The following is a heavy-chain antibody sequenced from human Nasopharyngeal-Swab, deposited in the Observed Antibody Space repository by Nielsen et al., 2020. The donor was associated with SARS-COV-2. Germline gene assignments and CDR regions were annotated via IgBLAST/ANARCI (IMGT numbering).Heavy chain of an antibody. CDR3: ARGLYYDFWSGYPSPDAFDI. CDR1: GYSFRTYG. J-gene: IGHJ3*02. Sequence: GGSLRLSCVASGYSFRTYGMSWVRQAPGKGLEWVAAISGSGDISGSGGSTYYADSVKGRFTISRDNSKNTLSLQMNGLGAEDTAVYYCARGLYYDFWSGYPSPDAFDIWGQGTMVTVSS. D-gene: IGHD3-3*01. CDR2: ISGSGDISGSGGST. V-gene: IGHV3-23*01.